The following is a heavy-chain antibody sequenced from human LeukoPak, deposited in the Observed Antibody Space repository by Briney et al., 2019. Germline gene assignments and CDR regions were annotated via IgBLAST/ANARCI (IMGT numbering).Heavy chain of an antibody. D-gene: IGHD2-8*01. Sequence: PSETLSLTCTVSGGPISSGDYYCWWIRQPPGKGLEWSGYIYYSGSTYYNPSLKSLGTISVDTSKNQFSLKESSVTAGDTAVFHCARAPPGVAFDLLLRARIVSDSS. CDR2: IYYSGST. V-gene: IGHV4-30-4*01. CDR3: ARAPPGVAFDL. CDR1: GGPISSGDYY. J-gene: IGHJ3*01.